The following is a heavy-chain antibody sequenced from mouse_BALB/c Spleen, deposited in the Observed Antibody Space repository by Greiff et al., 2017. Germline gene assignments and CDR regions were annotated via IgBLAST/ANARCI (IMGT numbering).Heavy chain of an antibody. CDR3: ARSGSGTFDY. CDR2: ISSGSSTI. V-gene: IGHV5-17*02. J-gene: IGHJ2*01. CDR1: GFTFSSFG. D-gene: IGHD4-1*01. Sequence: EVQLVESGGGLVQPGGSRKLSCAASGFTFSSFGMHWVRQAPEKGLEWVAYISSGSSTIYYADTVKGRFTISRDNPKNTLFLQMTSLRSEDTAMYYCARSGSGTFDYWGQGTTLTVSS.